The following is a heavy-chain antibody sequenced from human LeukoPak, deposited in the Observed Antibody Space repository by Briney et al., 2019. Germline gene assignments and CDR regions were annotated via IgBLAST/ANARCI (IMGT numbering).Heavy chain of an antibody. J-gene: IGHJ6*02. CDR2: VNRDGSET. CDR1: GFSLSSHW. Sequence: GGSLRLSCAASGFSLSSHWMTWVRQVPGRGPEWVANVNRDGSETYYLDSVKGRFTISKDNAKNSLYLQMNSLRAEDTALYHCARNNGMDVWGQGTTVIVSS. V-gene: IGHV3-7*03. CDR3: ARNNGMDV.